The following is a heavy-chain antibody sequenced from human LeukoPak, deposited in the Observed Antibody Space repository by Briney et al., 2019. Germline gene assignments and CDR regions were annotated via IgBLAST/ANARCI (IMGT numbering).Heavy chain of an antibody. Sequence: PSETLSLTCAVYGGSFSGYYWSWIRQPPGKGLEWIGEINHSGSTNYNPSLKSRVTISVDTSKNQFSLKLSSVTAADTAVYYCARVCIVVVPAAPYYYYYGMDVWGQGTTVTVSS. J-gene: IGHJ6*02. V-gene: IGHV4-34*01. CDR2: INHSGST. CDR1: GGSFSGYY. CDR3: ARVCIVVVPAAPYYYYYGMDV. D-gene: IGHD2-2*01.